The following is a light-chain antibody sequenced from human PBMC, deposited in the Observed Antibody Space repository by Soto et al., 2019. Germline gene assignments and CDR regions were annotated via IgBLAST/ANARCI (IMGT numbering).Light chain of an antibody. V-gene: IGKV3-20*01. Sequence: EIVLTQSPGTLSLSPGERTTLSCRASQDISNNYLTWYQQKPGQAPRLLIYGASSRATGIPDRFSGSGSGTDFSLTMSRLEPEDCAVYYFQQYGSSPWTFGQGTKLEIK. CDR2: GAS. CDR3: QQYGSSPWT. CDR1: QDISNNY. J-gene: IGKJ1*01.